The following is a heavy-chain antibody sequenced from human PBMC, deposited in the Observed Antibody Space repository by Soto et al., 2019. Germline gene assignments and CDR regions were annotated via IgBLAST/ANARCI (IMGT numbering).Heavy chain of an antibody. D-gene: IGHD4-17*01. Sequence: SETLSLTCTVSGGSISSGDYYWRCMRQPPGKGLEWIGYIYYSGSTYYNPSLKSRVTISVDTSKNQFSLKLSSVTAADTAVHYCARGSRSRGVTTFDYWGQGTLVTVSS. V-gene: IGHV4-30-4*01. CDR2: IYYSGST. CDR1: GGSISSGDYY. CDR3: ARGSRSRGVTTFDY. J-gene: IGHJ4*02.